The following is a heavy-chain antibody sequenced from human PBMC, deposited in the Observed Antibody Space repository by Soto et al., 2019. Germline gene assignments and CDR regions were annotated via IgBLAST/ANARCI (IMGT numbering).Heavy chain of an antibody. CDR2: IYYNGST. V-gene: IGHV4-59*01. J-gene: IGHJ5*02. CDR3: ARTSRGYSNWFDP. Sequence: SETLSLTRTVSGGSIGTFYWSWIRQPPGKGLDWIGYIYYNGSTNYNPSLKSRVTMSVDTSKNQFSLKLSSVTAADTAMYYCARTSRGYSNWFDPWGQGTLVTVSS. D-gene: IGHD3-22*01. CDR1: GGSIGTFY.